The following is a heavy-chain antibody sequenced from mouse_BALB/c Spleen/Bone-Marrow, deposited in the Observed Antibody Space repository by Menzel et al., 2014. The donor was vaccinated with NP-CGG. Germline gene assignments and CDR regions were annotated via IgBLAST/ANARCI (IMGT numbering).Heavy chain of an antibody. V-gene: IGHV2-5-1*01. CDR2: IWRGGST. Sequence: VQLQQSGPSLVQPAQSLSITCTVSGFSLTSYGVHWVRQSPGKGLEWLGEIWRGGSTDYNEALMSRLSITKDNSKSQVFFKMTSLQPDNTAISYCAKTAYYGNLYAIDYWGQGTSVTVSS. CDR1: GFSLTSYG. J-gene: IGHJ4*01. CDR3: AKTAYYGNLYAIDY. D-gene: IGHD2-10*01.